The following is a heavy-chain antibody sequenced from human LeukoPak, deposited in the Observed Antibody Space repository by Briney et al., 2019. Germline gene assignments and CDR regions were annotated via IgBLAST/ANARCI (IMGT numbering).Heavy chain of an antibody. J-gene: IGHJ6*02. Sequence: SGGSLRLSCAASGFTFSSYAMSWVRQAPGKGLEWVSAISGSGGSTYYADSVKGRFTISRDNSKNTLYLQMNGLRAEDTAVYYCAKQTATGHYYYYGMDVWGQGTTVTVSS. D-gene: IGHD2-21*02. CDR1: GFTFSSYA. V-gene: IGHV3-23*01. CDR3: AKQTATGHYYYYGMDV. CDR2: ISGSGGST.